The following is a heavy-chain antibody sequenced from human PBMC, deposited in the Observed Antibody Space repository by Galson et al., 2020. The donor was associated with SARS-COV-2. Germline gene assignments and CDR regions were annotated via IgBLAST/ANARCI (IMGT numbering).Heavy chain of an antibody. CDR2: IWYDGSNK. J-gene: IGHJ3*02. V-gene: IGHV3-33*01. D-gene: IGHD3-16*02. Sequence: GGSLRLSCAASGFTFSSYGMHWVRQAPVKGLEWVAVIWYDGSNKYYADSVKGRFTISRDNSKNTLYLQMNSLRAEDTAVYYCARGGSYRLLDAFDIWGQGTMVTVSS. CDR1: GFTFSSYG. CDR3: ARGGSYRLLDAFDI.